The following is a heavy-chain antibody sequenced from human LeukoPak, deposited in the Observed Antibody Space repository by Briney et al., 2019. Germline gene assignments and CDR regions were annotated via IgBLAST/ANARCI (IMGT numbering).Heavy chain of an antibody. CDR3: ATDRGWRTSGYYLYYFEY. CDR2: IKHDGSEK. D-gene: IGHD3-3*01. CDR1: GFIFTNYF. Sequence: GGSLRLSCAASGFIFTNYFMCWVRQAPGKGLEWVASIKHDGSEKYYVDSVRGRFTISRDNTMNSLYLQMSSLRAEDTAVYYCATDRGWRTSGYYLYYFEYWGQGTLVTYSS. V-gene: IGHV3-7*01. J-gene: IGHJ4*02.